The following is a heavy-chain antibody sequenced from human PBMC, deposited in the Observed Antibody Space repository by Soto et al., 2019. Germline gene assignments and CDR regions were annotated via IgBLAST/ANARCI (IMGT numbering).Heavy chain of an antibody. CDR2: IWYDGSNK. D-gene: IGHD5-18*01. Sequence: QVQLVESGGGVVQPGRSLRLSCAASGFTFSSYGMHWVRQAPGKGLEWVAVIWYDGSNKYYADSVKGRFTISRDNSKNRLYLQMSGLRAEDTAVYYCSRDRVDTAMVYPDYWGQGTLVTVSS. J-gene: IGHJ4*02. CDR1: GFTFSSYG. V-gene: IGHV3-33*01. CDR3: SRDRVDTAMVYPDY.